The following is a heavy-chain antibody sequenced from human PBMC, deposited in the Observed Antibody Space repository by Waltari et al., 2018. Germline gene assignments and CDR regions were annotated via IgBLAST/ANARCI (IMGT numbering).Heavy chain of an antibody. J-gene: IGHJ4*02. V-gene: IGHV1-2*06. CDR1: GYTFPGYH. CDR2: INPNSGGT. Sequence: QVQLVQSGAEVKKPGASVKVSCKASGYTFPGYHMHWVRRAPGQGLEWMGRINPNSGGTNYAQKFQGRVTMTRDTSISTAYMELSRLRSDDTAVYYCARDYPIVVPAAMEDDYWGQGTLVTVSS. D-gene: IGHD2-2*01. CDR3: ARDYPIVVPAAMEDDY.